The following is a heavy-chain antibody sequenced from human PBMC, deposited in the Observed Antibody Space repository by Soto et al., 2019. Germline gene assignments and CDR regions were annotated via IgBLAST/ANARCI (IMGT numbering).Heavy chain of an antibody. D-gene: IGHD4-17*01. J-gene: IGHJ4*02. CDR3: ARCFPPTGDYEGLDY. Sequence: GGSLRLSCAASGFTFSSYSMNWVRQAPGKGLEWVSSISSSSSYIYYADSVKGRFTISRDNAKNSLYLQMNSLRAEDTAVYYCARCFPPTGDYEGLDYWGQGTLVTVSS. CDR1: GFTFSSYS. V-gene: IGHV3-21*01. CDR2: ISSSSSYI.